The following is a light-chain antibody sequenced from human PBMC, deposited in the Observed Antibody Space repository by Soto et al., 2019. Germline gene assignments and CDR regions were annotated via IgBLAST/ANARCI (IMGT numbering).Light chain of an antibody. CDR1: QSVGNN. CDR3: QQYGAWPLT. J-gene: IGKJ4*01. V-gene: IGKV3-15*01. Sequence: EIVLTQSPATLSVSPGERATLSCRATQSVGNNFAWYQQKHGQAPRLLIFATSTSATGVPARFSGSGSGTEFTLTISSLQSEDFAVYYCQQYGAWPLTFGGGAKVEIE. CDR2: ATS.